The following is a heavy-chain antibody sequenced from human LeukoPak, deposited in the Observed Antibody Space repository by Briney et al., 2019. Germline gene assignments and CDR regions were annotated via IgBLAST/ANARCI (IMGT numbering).Heavy chain of an antibody. V-gene: IGHV4-59*01. Sequence: SETLSLTCTVSGGSISSYYWSWIRQPPGKGLEWIGYIYYSGSTNYNPSLKSRVTISVDTSKNQFSLKLSSVTAADTAVYYCARGIRFLEWLPIDYWGQGTLVTVSS. D-gene: IGHD3-3*01. CDR1: GGSISSYY. CDR3: ARGIRFLEWLPIDY. CDR2: IYYSGST. J-gene: IGHJ4*02.